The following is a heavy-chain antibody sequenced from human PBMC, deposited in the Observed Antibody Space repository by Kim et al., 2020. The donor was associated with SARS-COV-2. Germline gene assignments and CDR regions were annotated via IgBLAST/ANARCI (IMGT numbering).Heavy chain of an antibody. D-gene: IGHD3-10*01. CDR1: GGTFSSYA. V-gene: IGHV1-69*04. J-gene: IGHJ3*02. CDR3: ARDSYYGSGALDAFDI. CDR2: IIPILGIA. Sequence: SVKVSCKASGGTFSSYAISWVRQAPGQGLEWMGRIIPILGIANYAQKFQGRVTITADKSTSTAYMELSSLRSEDTAVYYCARDSYYGSGALDAFDIWGQGTMVTVSS.